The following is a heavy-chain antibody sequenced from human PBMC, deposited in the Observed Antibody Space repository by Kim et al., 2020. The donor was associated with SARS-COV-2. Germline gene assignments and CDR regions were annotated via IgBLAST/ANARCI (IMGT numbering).Heavy chain of an antibody. J-gene: IGHJ3*02. V-gene: IGHV3-21*01. Sequence: YADSGKGRFTNSRDNAKNSLYRQMNSLRAEDTAVYYCARDIRATVTTVDIWGQGTMVTVSS. CDR3: ARDIRATVTTVDI. D-gene: IGHD4-17*01.